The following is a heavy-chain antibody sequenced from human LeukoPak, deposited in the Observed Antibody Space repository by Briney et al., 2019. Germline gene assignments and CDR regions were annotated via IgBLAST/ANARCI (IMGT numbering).Heavy chain of an antibody. CDR2: IFSSSPYI. CDR3: ARSLEYSYGYGIDT. CDR1: GFTFSSYS. V-gene: IGHV3-21*06. Sequence: PGGSLRLSCAASGFTFSSYSMNWVRQAPGKGLEWVSTIFSSSPYIYYVDSVKGRFTISRDNAKNSLFLQMNSLRAEDTAVYYCARSLEYSYGYGIDTWGQGTLVTVSS. D-gene: IGHD5-18*01. J-gene: IGHJ5*02.